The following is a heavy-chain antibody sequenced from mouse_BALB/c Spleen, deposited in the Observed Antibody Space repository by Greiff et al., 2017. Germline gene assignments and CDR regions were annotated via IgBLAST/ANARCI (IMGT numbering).Heavy chain of an antibody. D-gene: IGHD2-3*01. CDR1: GFTFNTYA. CDR2: IRSKSNNYAT. J-gene: IGHJ4*01. V-gene: IGHV10-1*02. CDR3: VRSLIYDGYYYAMDY. Sequence: EVKLVESGGGLVQPKGSLKLSCAASGFTFNTYAMNWVRQAPGKGLEWVARIRSKSNNYATYYADSVKDRFTISRDDSQSMLYLQMNNLKTEDTAMYYCVRSLIYDGYYYAMDYWGQGTSVTVSS.